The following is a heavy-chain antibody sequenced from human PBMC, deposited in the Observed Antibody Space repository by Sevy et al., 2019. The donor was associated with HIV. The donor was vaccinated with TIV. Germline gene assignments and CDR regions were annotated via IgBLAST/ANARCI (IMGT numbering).Heavy chain of an antibody. CDR3: ARAIGAAAAY. J-gene: IGHJ4*02. CDR2: INEDGTTK. D-gene: IGHD2-2*01. CDR1: GFIFDDYG. Sequence: GGSLRLSCVGSGFIFDDYGMHWVRQAPGKGLEWVANINEDGTTKYYVDSVKGRFTISRNNAQKSLFLQMNDVRVDDTAIYYCARAIGAAAAYWGQGTLVTVSS. V-gene: IGHV3-7*03.